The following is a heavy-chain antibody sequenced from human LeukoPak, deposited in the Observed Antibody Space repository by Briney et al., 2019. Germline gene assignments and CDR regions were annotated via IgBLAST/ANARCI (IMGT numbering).Heavy chain of an antibody. CDR2: TRYDGRDE. V-gene: IGHV3-30*02. D-gene: IGHD5-24*01. CDR1: GFIFDHYG. CDR3: ARETPRRGETRDGYR. Sequence: GGSLRLSCAASGFIFDHYGMYWVRQAPGKGLEWVSFTRYDGRDEYYADSVKGRFTISRDNPKNLLFLQINSLRVEDTAVYYCARETPRRGETRDGYRWGQGTVVTVSS. J-gene: IGHJ4*02.